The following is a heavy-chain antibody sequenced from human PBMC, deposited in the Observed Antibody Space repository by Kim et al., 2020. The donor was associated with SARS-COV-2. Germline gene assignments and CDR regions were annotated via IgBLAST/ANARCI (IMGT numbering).Heavy chain of an antibody. CDR1: GFTFSTYA. V-gene: IGHV3-23*01. D-gene: IGHD6-6*01. J-gene: IGHJ4*02. CDR3: ASGQKTYSSSPVDY. CDR2: ISGSGGST. Sequence: GGSLRLSCVASGFTFSTYAMSWVRQAPGKGLEWVSAISGSGGSTYYTDPVKGRFTISRDNSKNTLYLQMNSLSAEDTAVYYCASGQKTYSSSPVDYWGQGTLVTVSS.